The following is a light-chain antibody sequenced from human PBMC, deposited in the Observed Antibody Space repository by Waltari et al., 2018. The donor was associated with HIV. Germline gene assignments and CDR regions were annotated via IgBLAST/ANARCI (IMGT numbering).Light chain of an antibody. V-gene: IGLV1-44*01. CDR2: SND. J-gene: IGLJ3*02. Sequence: QSVLTQPPSVSGPPGQNVTISCSGSSTNIGSNIVNWYQQVPEAAPKLLIYSNDQRPSGVRDRFSGSKSGTSASLAIRGLQSADEADYYCAAWDDSLNGMFGGGTKLTV. CDR3: AAWDDSLNGM. CDR1: STNIGSNI.